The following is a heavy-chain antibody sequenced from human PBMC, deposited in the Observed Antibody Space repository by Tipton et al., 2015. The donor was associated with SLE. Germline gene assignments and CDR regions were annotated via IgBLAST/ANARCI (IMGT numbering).Heavy chain of an antibody. J-gene: IGHJ3*02. Sequence: SLRLSCAASGFDVSSNYMTWVRQAPGKGLEWVSVIYSGDKIYYADSVKGRVTISRDNSNNTLYLQMNSLRPEDTAVYFCERVRRARGAFDNWGQGTIITVSS. D-gene: IGHD3-10*01. CDR1: GFDVSSNY. CDR3: ERVRRARGAFDN. CDR2: IYSGDKI. V-gene: IGHV3-53*05.